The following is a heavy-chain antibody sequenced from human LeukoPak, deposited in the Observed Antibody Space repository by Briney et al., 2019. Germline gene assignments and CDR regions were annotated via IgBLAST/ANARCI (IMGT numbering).Heavy chain of an antibody. CDR3: ARGANYDFWSGYYRETYYYYMDV. D-gene: IGHD3-3*01. J-gene: IGHJ6*03. CDR2: IYYSGST. Sequence: SETLSLTCTDSGGSISSHYWSWIRQPPGKGLEWIGYIYYSGSTNYNPSLKSRVTISVDTSKNQFSLKLSSVTAADTAVYYCARGANYDFWSGYYRETYYYYMDVWGKGTTVTVSS. V-gene: IGHV4-59*11. CDR1: GGSISSHY.